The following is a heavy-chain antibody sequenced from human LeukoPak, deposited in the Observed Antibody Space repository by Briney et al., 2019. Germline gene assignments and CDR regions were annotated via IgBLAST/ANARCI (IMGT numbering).Heavy chain of an antibody. CDR2: IYYSGST. V-gene: IGHV4-59*01. D-gene: IGHD2-2*01. CDR3: ARGSRPGVVPAGPD. Sequence: SETLSLTCTVSGGFISSYYGSWIRQPPGNGLEWIGYIYYSGSTNYNPSLKSRVTISVDTSKNQFSLKLSSVTAADTAVYYCARGSRPGVVPAGPDWGQGTLVTVSS. CDR1: GGFISSYY. J-gene: IGHJ1*01.